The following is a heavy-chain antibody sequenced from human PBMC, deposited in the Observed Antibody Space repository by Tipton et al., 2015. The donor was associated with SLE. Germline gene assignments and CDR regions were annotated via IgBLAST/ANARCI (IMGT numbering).Heavy chain of an antibody. Sequence: SLRLSCAASGFTFSSYAMHWVRQAPGKGLEWVAVISYDGSNKYYADSVKGRFTIPRDNSKNTLYLQMNSLRAEDTAVYYCAKGPRGGGIYWGQGTLVTVSS. J-gene: IGHJ4*02. D-gene: IGHD3-10*01. CDR1: GFTFSSYA. CDR2: ISYDGSNK. CDR3: AKGPRGGGIY. V-gene: IGHV3-30*04.